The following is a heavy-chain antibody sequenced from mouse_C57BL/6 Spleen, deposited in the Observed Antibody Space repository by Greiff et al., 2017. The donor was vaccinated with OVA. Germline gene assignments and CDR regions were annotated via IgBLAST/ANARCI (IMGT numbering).Heavy chain of an antibody. CDR2: IRNKANNHAT. D-gene: IGHD2-4*01. CDR1: GFTFSDAW. Sequence: EVQLQQSGGGLVQPGGSMKLSCAASGFTFSDAWMDWVRQSPEKGLEWVAEIRNKANNHATYYAESVKGRFTISRDDSKSSVYLQMNSLRAEDTGIYYCTRIYDYDGVYYFDYWGQGTTLTVSS. V-gene: IGHV6-6*01. CDR3: TRIYDYDGVYYFDY. J-gene: IGHJ2*01.